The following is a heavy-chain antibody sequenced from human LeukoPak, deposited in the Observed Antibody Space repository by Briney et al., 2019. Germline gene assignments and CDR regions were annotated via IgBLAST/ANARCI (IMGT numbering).Heavy chain of an antibody. D-gene: IGHD1-26*01. J-gene: IGHJ5*02. Sequence: PGESLRLSCAASGFTLSTYNMNWVRQSPRKGLEWISYISTSSDSIYYADSVKGRFTISRDNAKNSLYLQMNSLRDEDTAVYYCGRDLGGRGGAWGQGTLVTVSS. CDR1: GFTLSTYN. V-gene: IGHV3-48*02. CDR2: ISTSSDSI. CDR3: GRDLGGRGGA.